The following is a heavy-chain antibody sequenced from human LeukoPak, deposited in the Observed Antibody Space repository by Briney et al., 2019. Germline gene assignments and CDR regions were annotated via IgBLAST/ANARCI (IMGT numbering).Heavy chain of an antibody. Sequence: QSGGSLRLSCAASGFTFSTYAMSWVRQPPGKGLEWVSTISGTGGKIYFADSVKGRFTISRDNSKNTLYLQMNSLRAEDTAVYYCAGDIGAARPYYYYGMDVWGQGTTVTVSS. V-gene: IGHV3-23*01. D-gene: IGHD6-6*01. J-gene: IGHJ6*02. CDR3: AGDIGAARPYYYYGMDV. CDR2: ISGTGGKI. CDR1: GFTFSTYA.